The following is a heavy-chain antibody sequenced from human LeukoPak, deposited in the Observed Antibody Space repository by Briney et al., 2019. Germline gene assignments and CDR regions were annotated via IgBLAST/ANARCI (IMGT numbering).Heavy chain of an antibody. V-gene: IGHV3-53*01. Sequence: GGSLRLSCAASGFTVSSNYMSWVRQAPGKGLEWVSVIYSGGSTYYADSVKGRFTISRDNSKNTLYLQMNSLRAEDTAVYYCAKDGPSLLTGTYYFDYWGQGTLVTVSS. CDR1: GFTVSSNY. CDR2: IYSGGST. J-gene: IGHJ4*02. D-gene: IGHD1-7*01. CDR3: AKDGPSLLTGTYYFDY.